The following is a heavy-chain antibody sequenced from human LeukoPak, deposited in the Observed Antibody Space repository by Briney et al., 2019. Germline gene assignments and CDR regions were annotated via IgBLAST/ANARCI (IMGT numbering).Heavy chain of an antibody. CDR2: IGRSGGNT. J-gene: IGHJ4*02. D-gene: IGHD2-2*01. CDR1: GFTVSSNY. V-gene: IGHV3-53*01. CDR3: AKLQTPVVPAATLGFDS. Sequence: GGSLRLSCAASGFTVSSNYMSWVRQAPGKGLEWVSGIGRSGGNTYYAVSVKGRFTISRDNSKNTVYLQMNSLRAEDTAVYYCAKLQTPVVPAATLGFDSWGQGTLVTVSS.